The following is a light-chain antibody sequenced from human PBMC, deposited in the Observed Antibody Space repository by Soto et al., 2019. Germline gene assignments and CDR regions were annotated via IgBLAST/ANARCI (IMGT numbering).Light chain of an antibody. CDR1: SSDVGGYNY. CDR2: EVS. V-gene: IGLV2-14*01. Sequence: QSALTQPAYVSGSPGQSITISCTGTSSDVGGYNYVSWYQQNPGKAPKLMIYEVSNRPSGVSNRFSGSKSGNTASLTISGLQAEDEADYYCSSYTSSSTFHYVFGTGTKLTVL. J-gene: IGLJ1*01. CDR3: SSYTSSSTFHYV.